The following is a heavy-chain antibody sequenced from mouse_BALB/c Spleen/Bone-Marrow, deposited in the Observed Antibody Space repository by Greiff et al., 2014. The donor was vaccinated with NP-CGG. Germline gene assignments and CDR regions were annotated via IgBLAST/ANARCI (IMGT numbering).Heavy chain of an antibody. D-gene: IGHD1-1*01. CDR2: IDPANGNT. V-gene: IGHV14-3*02. CDR1: GFNIKDTY. CDR3: AIYYYGSSGFAY. Sequence: VQLKESGAELVKPGASVKLSCTASGFNIKDTYMHWVKQRPEQGLEWIGRIDPANGNTKYDPKFQCKATITADTSSNTAYLQLSSLTSEDTAVYYCAIYYYGSSGFAYWGQGTLVTVSA. J-gene: IGHJ3*01.